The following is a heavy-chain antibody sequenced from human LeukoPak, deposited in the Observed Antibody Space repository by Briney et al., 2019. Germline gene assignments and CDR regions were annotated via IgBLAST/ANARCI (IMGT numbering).Heavy chain of an antibody. Sequence: GGSLRLSCAASGFTFSSYSMNWVRQAPGKGLEWVSYISSGSSTIYYADSVKGQFTISRDNAKNSLYLQMNSLRAEDTAVYYCARDSDSSGWLDYWGQGTLVTVSS. CDR2: ISSGSSTI. V-gene: IGHV3-48*01. J-gene: IGHJ4*02. CDR3: ARDSDSSGWLDY. CDR1: GFTFSSYS. D-gene: IGHD6-19*01.